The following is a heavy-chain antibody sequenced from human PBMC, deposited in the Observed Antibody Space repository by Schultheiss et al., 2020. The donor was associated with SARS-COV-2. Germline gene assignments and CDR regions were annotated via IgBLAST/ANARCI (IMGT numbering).Heavy chain of an antibody. CDR2: IDWDDDK. J-gene: IGHJ6*02. CDR3: ARISNIGGYYYGMDV. D-gene: IGHD2/OR15-2a*01. CDR1: GFSLSNARLG. Sequence: SGPTLVKPTQTLTLTCTFSGFSLSNARLGVSWIRQPPGKALEWLALIDWDDDKYYSTSLKTRLTISKDTSKNQVVLTMTNMDPVDTATYYCARISNIGGYYYGMDVWGQGTTVTVSS. V-gene: IGHV2-70*01.